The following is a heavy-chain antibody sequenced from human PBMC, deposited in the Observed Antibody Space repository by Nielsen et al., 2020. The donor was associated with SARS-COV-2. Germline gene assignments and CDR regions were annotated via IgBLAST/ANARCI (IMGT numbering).Heavy chain of an antibody. V-gene: IGHV1-46*01. CDR2: INPSGGRT. CDR1: GYTFTNYY. Sequence: ASVKVSCKASGYTFTNYYMHWVRQAPGQGLEWMGIINPSGGRTSNAQKFQDRVTITADEFTSTVYMELRSLRSEDTAIYYCARDDDSGESHSSGNFAYWGQGTLVTVSS. D-gene: IGHD1-26*01. J-gene: IGHJ4*02. CDR3: ARDDDSGESHSSGNFAY.